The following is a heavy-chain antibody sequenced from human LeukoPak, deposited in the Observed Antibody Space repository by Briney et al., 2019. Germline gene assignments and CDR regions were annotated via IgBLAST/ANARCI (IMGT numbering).Heavy chain of an antibody. D-gene: IGHD5-24*01. Sequence: SETLSLTCAVYGGSFSGYYWSWIRQPPGKGLGWIGEIYHSVSTNYNPSLKSRVTISVDTSKNQFSLKLSSVTAADTAVYYCARGEDGYNHWGQGTLVTVSS. CDR2: IYHSVST. J-gene: IGHJ5*02. CDR1: GGSFSGYY. V-gene: IGHV4-34*01. CDR3: ARGEDGYNH.